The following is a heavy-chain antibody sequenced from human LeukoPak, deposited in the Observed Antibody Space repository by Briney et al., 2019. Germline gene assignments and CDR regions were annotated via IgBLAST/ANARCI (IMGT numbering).Heavy chain of an antibody. CDR3: ATSPSITMIVN. Sequence: ASVTVSCTVSGYTLTELSMHWVRQAPGKGLEWMGGFDPEDGETIYAQKFQGRVTMTEDTSTDTAYMELSSLRSEDTAVYYCATSPSITMIVNWGQGTLVTASS. CDR1: GYTLTELS. D-gene: IGHD3-22*01. J-gene: IGHJ4*02. CDR2: FDPEDGET. V-gene: IGHV1-24*01.